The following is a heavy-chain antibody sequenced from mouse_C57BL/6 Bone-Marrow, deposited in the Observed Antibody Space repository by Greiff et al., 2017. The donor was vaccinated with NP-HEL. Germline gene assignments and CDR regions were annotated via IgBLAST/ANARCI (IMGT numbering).Heavy chain of an antibody. Sequence: EVKLVESGGGLVQPGGSLKLSCAASGFTFSDYYMYWVRQTPEKRLEWVAYISNGGGSPYYPDTVKGRFTISRDNAKNTLYLQMSRLKSEDTAMDYCARHLGGYDAWFAYWGQGTLVTVSA. CDR1: GFTFSDYY. CDR2: ISNGGGSP. D-gene: IGHD2-2*01. CDR3: ARHLGGYDAWFAY. J-gene: IGHJ3*01. V-gene: IGHV5-12*01.